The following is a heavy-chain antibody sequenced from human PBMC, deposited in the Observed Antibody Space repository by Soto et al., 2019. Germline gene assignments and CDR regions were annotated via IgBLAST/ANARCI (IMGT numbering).Heavy chain of an antibody. CDR2: INYRGTT. CDR1: GGSFFNGEPY. J-gene: IGHJ4*02. V-gene: IGHV4-31*03. Sequence: QVQLQESGPGLVKPSQTLSLTCPVSGGSFFNGEPYLNWIRQHPEKGLEWMGYINYRGTTNYNPALKSRILISIDTSKNQFSLRLTSVTAADTAVYYCARDAPGVAPYWGQGTLVTVSS. CDR3: ARDAPGVAPY. D-gene: IGHD2-15*01.